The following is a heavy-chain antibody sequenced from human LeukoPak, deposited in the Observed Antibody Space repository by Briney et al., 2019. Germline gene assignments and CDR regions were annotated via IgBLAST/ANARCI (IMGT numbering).Heavy chain of an antibody. Sequence: SETLSLTCTVSGGSISRGGYYWNWIRQHPGKGLEWIGYTYYSGSTYYNPSLKSRVSISVDTSKNQFSLKLSSVTAAETAVYYCARYSSGWSYSFDYWGQGTLVTVSS. CDR2: TYYSGST. CDR1: GGSISRGGYY. V-gene: IGHV4-31*03. CDR3: ARYSSGWSYSFDY. J-gene: IGHJ4*02. D-gene: IGHD6-19*01.